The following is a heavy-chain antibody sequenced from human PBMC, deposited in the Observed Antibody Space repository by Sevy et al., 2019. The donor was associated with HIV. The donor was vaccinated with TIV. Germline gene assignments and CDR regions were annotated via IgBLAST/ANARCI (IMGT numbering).Heavy chain of an antibody. V-gene: IGHV1-69*13. CDR3: ARERGYSYGGSSYYGMDV. Sequence: SVKVSCKASGGTFSSYAINWVRQAPGQGLEWMGGIIPIFGTANYAQKFQGRVTITADESTSTAYMELSSLRSEDTAVYYCARERGYSYGGSSYYGMDVWGQGTTVTVSS. D-gene: IGHD5-18*01. CDR2: IIPIFGTA. J-gene: IGHJ6*02. CDR1: GGTFSSYA.